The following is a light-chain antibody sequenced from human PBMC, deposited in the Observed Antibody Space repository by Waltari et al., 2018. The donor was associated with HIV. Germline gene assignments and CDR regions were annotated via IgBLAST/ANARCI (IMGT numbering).Light chain of an antibody. J-gene: IGKJ3*01. CDR2: AAS. V-gene: IGKV1-9*01. Sequence: DIQLTQSPSFLSASVGDRVTITCRASQGISSYLAWYQHKPGKAPKLLIYAASTLQSGVTSRFSGSGSGTEFTLTISRLQPEDFATYYCQQINSYPFTFGPGTKVDIK. CDR3: QQINSYPFT. CDR1: QGISSY.